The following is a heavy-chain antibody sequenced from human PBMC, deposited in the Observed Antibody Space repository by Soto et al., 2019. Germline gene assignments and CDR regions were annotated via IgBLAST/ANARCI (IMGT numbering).Heavy chain of an antibody. Sequence: GECLTSTCIRSGYSFTRYWITCVRQMPGKGLEWMGRIDPSDSYTNYSPSFQGHVTISPDKSISTAYLQWSSLKASDTAMYYCAISSGKYYYALDVWGQVTTVTVSS. CDR2: IDPSDSYT. CDR1: GYSFTRYW. J-gene: IGHJ6*02. CDR3: AISSGKYYYALDV. V-gene: IGHV5-10-1*01.